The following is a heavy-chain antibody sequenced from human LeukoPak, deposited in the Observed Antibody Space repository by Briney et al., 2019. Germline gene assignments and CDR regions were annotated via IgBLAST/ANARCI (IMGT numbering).Heavy chain of an antibody. CDR1: GGSISSYY. V-gene: IGHV4-4*09. CDR3: ARQRGSYYAY. CDR2: IYTSGST. Sequence: PSETLSLTCTVSGGSISSYYWSWIRQPPGKGLEWIGYIYTSGSTNYNPSLKSRVTISVDTAKNQFSLKLSSVTAADTAVYYCARQRGSYYAYWGQGTLVTVSS. D-gene: IGHD1-26*01. J-gene: IGHJ4*02.